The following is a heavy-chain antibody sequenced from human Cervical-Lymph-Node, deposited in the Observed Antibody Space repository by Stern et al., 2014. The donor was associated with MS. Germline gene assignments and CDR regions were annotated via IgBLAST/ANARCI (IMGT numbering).Heavy chain of an antibody. CDR3: AREAAARSFDF. CDR2: ISTYNGNP. Sequence: QLVQSGVEVKKPGASVKVSCTASGYNFTNYGITWVRQAPGQGLEWMGWISTYNGNPTYAQNFQGRVTMTTDTATNTAYLELRSLTQDDTAVFYCAREAAARSFDFWGQGTLVTVSS. V-gene: IGHV1-18*01. D-gene: IGHD6-6*01. CDR1: GYNFTNYG. J-gene: IGHJ4*02.